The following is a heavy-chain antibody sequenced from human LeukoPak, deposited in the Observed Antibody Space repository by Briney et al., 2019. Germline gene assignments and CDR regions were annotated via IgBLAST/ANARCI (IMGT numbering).Heavy chain of an antibody. CDR3: ARSLRYCSGGSCYVNWFDP. CDR1: GGSISSYY. D-gene: IGHD2-15*01. CDR2: IYYSGST. J-gene: IGHJ5*02. Sequence: KSSETLSLTCTVSGGSISSYYWSWIRQPPGKGLEWIGYIYYSGSTNYNPSLKSRVTISVDTSKNQFSLKLSSVTAADTAVYYCARSLRYCSGGSCYVNWFDPWGQGTLVTVSS. V-gene: IGHV4-59*12.